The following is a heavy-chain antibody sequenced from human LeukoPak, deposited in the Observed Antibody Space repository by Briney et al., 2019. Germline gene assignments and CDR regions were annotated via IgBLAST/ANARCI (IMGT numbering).Heavy chain of an antibody. J-gene: IGHJ4*02. V-gene: IGHV1-2*02. Sequence: ASVKVSCKASGYTFTGFYMHWVRQAPGQGLEWMGWIDPNIGTTKYSQKFQGRVTMTRDTSISEVYMELSRLRSDDTAVYYCARLLEHYYFDASGYYDDDYWGQGTPIIVSS. D-gene: IGHD3-22*01. CDR2: IDPNIGTT. CDR3: ARLLEHYYFDASGYYDDDY. CDR1: GYTFTGFY.